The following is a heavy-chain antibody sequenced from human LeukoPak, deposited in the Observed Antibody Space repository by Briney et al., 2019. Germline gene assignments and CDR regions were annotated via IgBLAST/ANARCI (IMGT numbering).Heavy chain of an antibody. Sequence: ASVKVSCKASGYTFTNYVVHWVRQAPGQRLEWMGWINAGNGNTKYSQKFQGRVNITRDTSANTAYMELSSLRSEDTAVYYCARHERDFDYWGQGTLVTVSS. CDR1: GYTFTNYV. V-gene: IGHV1-3*01. CDR3: ARHERDFDY. CDR2: INAGNGNT. D-gene: IGHD1-1*01. J-gene: IGHJ4*02.